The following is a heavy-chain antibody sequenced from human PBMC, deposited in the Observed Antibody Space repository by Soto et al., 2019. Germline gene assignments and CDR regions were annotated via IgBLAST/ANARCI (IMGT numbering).Heavy chain of an antibody. Sequence: QVTLKESGPVLVKPTEPLTLTCTVSGFSLSNARMGVSWIRQPPGKALEWLAHIFSNDEKSYSTSLKSRLTTSMNTSKNQVVRTITTMDPVDTATYYCARTHGLADYYYYMDVWGKGTTVTVSS. CDR2: IFSNDEK. CDR3: ARTHGLADYYYYMDV. V-gene: IGHV2-26*01. J-gene: IGHJ6*03. CDR1: GFSLSNARMG.